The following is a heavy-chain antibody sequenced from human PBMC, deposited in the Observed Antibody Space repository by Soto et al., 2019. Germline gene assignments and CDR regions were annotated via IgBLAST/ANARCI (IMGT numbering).Heavy chain of an antibody. CDR1: GGTFSSYA. CDR2: IIPIFGTA. V-gene: IGHV1-69*01. D-gene: IGHD3-22*01. CDR3: ARDNYYDSSGYYSGAFDY. Sequence: QVQLVQSGDEVKKPGSSVKVSCKASGGTFSSYAISWVRQAPGQGLEWMGGIIPIFGTANYAQKFQGRVTITADESTSTAYMELSSLRSEDTAVYYCARDNYYDSSGYYSGAFDYWGQGTLVTVSS. J-gene: IGHJ4*02.